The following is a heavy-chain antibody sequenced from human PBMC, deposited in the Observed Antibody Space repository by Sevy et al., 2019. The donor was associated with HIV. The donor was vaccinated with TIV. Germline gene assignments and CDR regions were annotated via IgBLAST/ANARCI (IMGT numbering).Heavy chain of an antibody. CDR2: ISYDGSNK. V-gene: IGHV3-30*18. J-gene: IGHJ6*02. Sequence: GGSLRLSCAASGFTFSSYGMHWVRQAPGKGLEWVAVISYDGSNKYYADSVKGRFTISRDNSKNTLYLQMNSLRAEVTAVYYCAKPMGHYYYYGMDVWGQGTTVTVSS. CDR1: GFTFSSYG. D-gene: IGHD1-26*01. CDR3: AKPMGHYYYYGMDV.